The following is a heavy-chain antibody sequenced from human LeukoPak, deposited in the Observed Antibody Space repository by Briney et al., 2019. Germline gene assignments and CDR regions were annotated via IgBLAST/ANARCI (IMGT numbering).Heavy chain of an antibody. CDR3: ARVVFGSGSYNRGLYYYCMDV. CDR1: GGSISSYY. J-gene: IGHJ6*03. Sequence: PSETLSLTCTVSGGSISSYYWSWIRQPAGKGLEWIGRIYTSGSTNYNPSLKSRVTMSVDTSKNQFSLKLSSVTAADTAVYYCARVVFGSGSYNRGLYYYCMDVWGKGTTVTISS. D-gene: IGHD3-10*01. CDR2: IYTSGST. V-gene: IGHV4-4*07.